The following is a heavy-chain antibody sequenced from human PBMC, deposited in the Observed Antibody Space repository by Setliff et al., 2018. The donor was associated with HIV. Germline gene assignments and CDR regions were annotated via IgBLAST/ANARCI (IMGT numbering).Heavy chain of an antibody. CDR1: GATFNRFA. CDR2: IIPIFHSA. J-gene: IGHJ6*03. Sequence: SVKVSCKASGATFNRFAFNWVRQAPGQGLEWLGGIIPIFHSANYAPRFQGRVTITADESTNTTYMELSSLRSEDTAVYFCARTREIHYYCYMDVWGGGTTVTVS. V-gene: IGHV1-69*13. CDR3: ARTREIHYYCYMDV.